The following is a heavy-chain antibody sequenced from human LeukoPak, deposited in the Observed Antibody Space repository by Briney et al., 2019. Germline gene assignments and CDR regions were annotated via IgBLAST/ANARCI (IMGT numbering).Heavy chain of an antibody. D-gene: IGHD2-8*01. V-gene: IGHV1-8*01. J-gene: IGHJ4*02. CDR3: ARGYDFDY. Sequence: ASVKVSCKASGYSFDSYGISWVRQAPGQGLEWMGWMNPNSGNTGYAQKFQGRVTMTRNTSISTAYMELSSLRSEDTAVYYCARGYDFDYWGQGTLVTVSS. CDR1: GYSFDSYG. CDR2: MNPNSGNT.